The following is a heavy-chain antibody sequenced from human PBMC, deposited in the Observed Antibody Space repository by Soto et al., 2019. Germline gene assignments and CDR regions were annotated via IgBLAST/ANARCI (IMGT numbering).Heavy chain of an antibody. CDR1: GFTVSSNY. Sequence: PGGSLRLSCAASGFTVSSNYMSWVRQAPGKGLEWVSVIYSGGSTYYADSVKGRFTISRDNSKNTLYLQMNSLRAEDTAVYYCASNRLYCGGGSCYSYYWGQGTLVTVSS. V-gene: IGHV3-66*01. J-gene: IGHJ4*02. CDR2: IYSGGST. D-gene: IGHD2-15*01. CDR3: ASNRLYCGGGSCYSYY.